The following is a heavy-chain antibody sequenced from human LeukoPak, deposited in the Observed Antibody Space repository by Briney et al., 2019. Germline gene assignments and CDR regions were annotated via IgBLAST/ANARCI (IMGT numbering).Heavy chain of an antibody. V-gene: IGHV3-74*01. CDR2: INSDGSST. Sequence: QPGGSLRLSCAASGFTFSSYWMHWVRQAPGKGLVWVSRINSDGSSTNYADSVKGRLTISRDNAKNTLYLHMNSLRAEDTAVYYCIRSVYDGSGYYRVLEYWGQGTLVTVSS. J-gene: IGHJ4*02. D-gene: IGHD3-22*01. CDR3: IRSVYDGSGYYRVLEY. CDR1: GFTFSSYW.